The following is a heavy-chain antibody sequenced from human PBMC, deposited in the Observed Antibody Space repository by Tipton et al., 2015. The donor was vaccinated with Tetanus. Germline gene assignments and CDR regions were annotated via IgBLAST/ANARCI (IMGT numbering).Heavy chain of an antibody. V-gene: IGHV4-34*09. CDR1: GGAFSGYY. CDR3: ARGPTATSDY. J-gene: IGHJ4*02. D-gene: IGHD4-17*01. CDR2: MFYSGSA. Sequence: TLSLTCAVNGGAFSGYYWTWIRQSPGKGLEWIGYMFYSGSAYYNPSLKSRITISMDTSRNQFSLNLSSVTAADTAVYYCARGPTATSDYWGQGTLVTVSS.